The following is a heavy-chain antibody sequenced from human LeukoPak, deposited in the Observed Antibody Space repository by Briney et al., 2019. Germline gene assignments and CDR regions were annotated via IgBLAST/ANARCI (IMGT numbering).Heavy chain of an antibody. CDR1: GGSFSGYY. Sequence: SETLSLTCAVYGGSFSGYYWSWIRQPPGKGLGWIGEISHSGSTNYNPSLKSRVTIAVDTSKNQFSLKRRSVTAADTAVYYCARVAPCSGGSCYRQPPSYYYYGMDVWGQGTTVTVSS. V-gene: IGHV4-34*01. CDR2: ISHSGST. CDR3: ARVAPCSGGSCYRQPPSYYYYGMDV. J-gene: IGHJ6*02. D-gene: IGHD2-15*01.